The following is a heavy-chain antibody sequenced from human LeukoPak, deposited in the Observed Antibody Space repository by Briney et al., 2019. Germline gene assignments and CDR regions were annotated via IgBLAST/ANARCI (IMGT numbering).Heavy chain of an antibody. V-gene: IGHV4-39*02. J-gene: IGHJ4*01. CDR1: GDSLNNDNSY. D-gene: IGHD1-26*01. Sequence: SETLSLTCYVSGDSLNNDNSYCGWVRQSPGAGLEWLGSVYHNGHTIYTPSLKSRLTLSVDTSKNHFSLNLTSATAADTAVYFCASVLQSGTYPSGSDYYFDSWGRGTLVTVTS. CDR3: ASVLQSGTYPSGSDYYFDS. CDR2: VYHNGHT.